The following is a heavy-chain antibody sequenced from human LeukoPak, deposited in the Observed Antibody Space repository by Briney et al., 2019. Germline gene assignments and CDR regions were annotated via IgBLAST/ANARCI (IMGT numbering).Heavy chain of an antibody. CDR1: GGSFSGYY. CDR2: INHSGST. Sequence: SETLSLTCAVYGGSFSGYYWSWIRQPPGKGLEWIGEINHSGSTNYNPSLKSRVTILVDTSKNQFSLKLSSVTAADTAVYYCARGKKMTMVRGVRRNWFDPWGQGTLVTVSS. J-gene: IGHJ5*02. D-gene: IGHD3-10*01. CDR3: ARGKKMTMVRGVRRNWFDP. V-gene: IGHV4-34*01.